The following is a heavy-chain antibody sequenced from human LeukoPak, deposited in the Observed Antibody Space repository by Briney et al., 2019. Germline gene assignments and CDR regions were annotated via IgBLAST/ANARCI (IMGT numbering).Heavy chain of an antibody. CDR3: ARDQGRYDRDAFDI. CDR1: GGSISSSSYY. Sequence: SETLSLTCTVSGGSISSSSYYWGWIRQPPGKGLEWIGSIYYSGSTYYNPSLKSRVTISVDTSKNQFSLKLSSVTAADTAVYYCARDQGRYDRDAFDIWGQGTMVTVSS. D-gene: IGHD3-22*01. V-gene: IGHV4-39*07. CDR2: IYYSGST. J-gene: IGHJ3*02.